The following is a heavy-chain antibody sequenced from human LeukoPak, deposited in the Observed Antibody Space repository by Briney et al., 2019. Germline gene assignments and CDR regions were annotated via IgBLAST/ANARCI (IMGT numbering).Heavy chain of an antibody. J-gene: IGHJ3*02. CDR3: AKDLRDDYGDYDAFDI. CDR1: GFTFSSYG. V-gene: IGHV3-33*06. Sequence: GGSLRLSCAASGFTFSSYGMHWVRQAPGKGLEWEAVIWYDGSNKYYADSVKGRFTISRDNSKNTLYLQMNSLRAEDTAVYYCAKDLRDDYGDYDAFDIWGQGTMVTVSS. D-gene: IGHD4-17*01. CDR2: IWYDGSNK.